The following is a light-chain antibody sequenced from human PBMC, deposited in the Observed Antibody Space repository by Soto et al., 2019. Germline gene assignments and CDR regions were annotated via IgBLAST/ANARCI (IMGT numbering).Light chain of an antibody. Sequence: QSALTQPPSASGSPGQSVTISCTGTSSDIGGYDYVSWYQQHPGKAPKLIIYEVNKRPSGVPDRFSGSKSGNTASLTVSELQAEDEADYYCSSYAGSNNLVFAGGTKLTVL. V-gene: IGLV2-8*01. CDR1: SSDIGGYDY. CDR2: EVN. CDR3: SSYAGSNNLV. J-gene: IGLJ3*02.